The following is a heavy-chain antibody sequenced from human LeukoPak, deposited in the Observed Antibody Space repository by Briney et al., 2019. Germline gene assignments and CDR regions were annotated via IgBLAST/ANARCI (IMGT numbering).Heavy chain of an antibody. J-gene: IGHJ3*02. CDR1: GFSFSTHS. CDR3: AGDGGGVLPGDAFDI. CDR2: INLDGTDI. V-gene: IGHV3-21*05. Sequence: GGSLTLSCAASGFSFSTHSMNWVRQAPGKGLEWISFINLDGTDIHYGESVKGRSTISRDNAKNSLYLQMHTLRAEDTAVYYCAGDGGGVLPGDAFDIWSQGTMVTVSS. D-gene: IGHD3-16*01.